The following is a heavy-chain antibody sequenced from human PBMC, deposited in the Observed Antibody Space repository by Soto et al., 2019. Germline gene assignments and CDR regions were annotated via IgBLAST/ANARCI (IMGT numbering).Heavy chain of an antibody. CDR3: ARGEGLTMVRGEGYYYYGMDV. V-gene: IGHV4-31*03. D-gene: IGHD3-10*01. J-gene: IGHJ6*02. CDR2: IYYSGST. CDR1: GGSISSGGYY. Sequence: QVQLQESGPGLVKPSQTLSLTCTVSGGSISSGGYYWSWIRQHPGKGLEWIGYIYYSGSTYYNPSLKSRVTISVDTSKNQFSLKLSSVTAADTAVYYCARGEGLTMVRGEGYYYYGMDVWGQGTTVTVSS.